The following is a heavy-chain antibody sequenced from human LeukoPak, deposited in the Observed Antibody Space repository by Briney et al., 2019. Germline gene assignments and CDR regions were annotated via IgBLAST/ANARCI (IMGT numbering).Heavy chain of an antibody. J-gene: IGHJ6*03. CDR1: GGSISSSSYY. D-gene: IGHD2-15*01. CDR2: IHYSGST. Sequence: PSETLSLTCTISGGSISSSSYYWGWIRQPPGKGLEWIGSIHYSGSTNYNPSLKSRVTISVDTSKNQFSLKLSSVTAADTAVYYCARGYCSGGSCYSYYYYNYMDVWGKGTTVTVSS. V-gene: IGHV4-39*07. CDR3: ARGYCSGGSCYSYYYYNYMDV.